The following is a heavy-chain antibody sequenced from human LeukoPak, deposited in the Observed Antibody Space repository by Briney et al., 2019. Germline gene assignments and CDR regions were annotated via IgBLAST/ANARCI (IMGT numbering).Heavy chain of an antibody. Sequence: GGSLRLSCAASGFTFSSYAMSWVRQAPGKGLEWVSVISGSGGSTYYADSVKGRFTISRDNSKNTLHLQMNSLRAEDTAVYYCVRLLYYDILTGPADNWGQGTLVTVSS. V-gene: IGHV3-23*01. CDR1: GFTFSSYA. D-gene: IGHD3-9*01. CDR2: ISGSGGST. CDR3: VRLLYYDILTGPADN. J-gene: IGHJ4*02.